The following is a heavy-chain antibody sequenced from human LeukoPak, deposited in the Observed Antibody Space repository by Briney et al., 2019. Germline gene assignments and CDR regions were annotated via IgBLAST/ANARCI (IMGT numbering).Heavy chain of an antibody. J-gene: IGHJ3*02. CDR3: AGYCSSTSCFLLLYAFDI. D-gene: IGHD2-2*01. CDR2: IYSGGST. Sequence: GGSLRLSCAASGFTVSSNYMSWVRQAPGKGLEWVSVIYSGGSTYYADSVKGRFTISRDNSKNTLYLQMNSLRAEDTAVYYCAGYCSSTSCFLLLYAFDIWGQGTMVTVSS. V-gene: IGHV3-53*01. CDR1: GFTVSSNY.